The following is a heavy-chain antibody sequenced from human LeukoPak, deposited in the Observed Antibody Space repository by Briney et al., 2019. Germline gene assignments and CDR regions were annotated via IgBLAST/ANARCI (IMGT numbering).Heavy chain of an antibody. J-gene: IGHJ5*02. CDR2: ISYDGSSE. CDR1: GFIFSNFA. Sequence: GGSLRLSCTASGFIFSNFAIHWVRQAPGKGLEWVAVISYDGSSEYYAASVKGRFTISRDNSNSTLFLQMNSLRPEDTAVYYCARSSRRWDLPSWLDPWGQGTLVTVSS. D-gene: IGHD1-26*01. CDR3: ARSSRRWDLPSWLDP. V-gene: IGHV3-30*01.